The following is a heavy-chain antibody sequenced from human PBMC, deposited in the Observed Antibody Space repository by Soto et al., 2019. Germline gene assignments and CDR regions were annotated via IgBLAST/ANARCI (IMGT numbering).Heavy chain of an antibody. CDR1: GLTISGKKY. V-gene: IGHV3-53*01. CDR2: LYDVDGS. CDR3: ATWHEREHAYDV. Sequence: GGSLRLSCAAFGLTISGKKYVAWVRQAPGKGLEWVTALYDVDGSFYADSVKGRFTTSSDSSKTTVYLQMNDLRPDDTAVYYCATWHEREHAYDVWGQGTTVTVSS. D-gene: IGHD1-1*01. J-gene: IGHJ3*01.